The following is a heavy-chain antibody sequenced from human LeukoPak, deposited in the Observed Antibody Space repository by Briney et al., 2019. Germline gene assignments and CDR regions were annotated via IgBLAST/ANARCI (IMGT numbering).Heavy chain of an antibody. Sequence: GGSLRLSCAASGFTFSNYAMNWVRQAPGKGLEWVSSISSSSSYIYYADSVKGRFTISRDNAENSLYLQMNSLRAEDTAVYSCARFISSSWYFDYWGQGTLVTVSS. CDR1: GFTFSNYA. J-gene: IGHJ4*02. D-gene: IGHD6-13*01. V-gene: IGHV3-21*01. CDR2: ISSSSSYI. CDR3: ARFISSSWYFDY.